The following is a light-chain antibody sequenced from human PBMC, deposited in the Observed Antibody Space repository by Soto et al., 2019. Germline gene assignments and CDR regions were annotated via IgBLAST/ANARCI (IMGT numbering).Light chain of an antibody. CDR3: SSYTSSSTRL. CDR2: EVS. J-gene: IGLJ1*01. Sequence: QSALTQPASVSGSPGQSITISCTGTSSDVGGYNYVSWYQQHPGKAPKVMIYEVSKRPSGVSNRFSGSKSGNTASLTISGLQAEDEADYYCSSYTSSSTRLFGTGTKLTVL. V-gene: IGLV2-14*01. CDR1: SSDVGGYNY.